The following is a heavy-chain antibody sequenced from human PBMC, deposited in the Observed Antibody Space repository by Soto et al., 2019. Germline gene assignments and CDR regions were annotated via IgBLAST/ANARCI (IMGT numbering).Heavy chain of an antibody. CDR2: ISSSSSTI. Sequence: PGGSLRLSCAASGFTFSSYSMNWVRQAPGKGLEGVSYISSSSSTIYYADSVKGRFTISRDNAKNSLYLQINSLRAEDTAVYYCAKRRIVGAAYQYYDMDVWGQGTTVTVSS. D-gene: IGHD1-26*01. J-gene: IGHJ6*02. CDR1: GFTFSSYS. V-gene: IGHV3-48*01. CDR3: AKRRIVGAAYQYYDMDV.